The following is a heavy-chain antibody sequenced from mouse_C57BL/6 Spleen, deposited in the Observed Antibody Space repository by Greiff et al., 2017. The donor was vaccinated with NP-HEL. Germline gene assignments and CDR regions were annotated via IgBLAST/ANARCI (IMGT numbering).Heavy chain of an antibody. J-gene: IGHJ1*03. CDR3: ASRDSSGPYWYFGV. CDR2: IDPADSYT. CDR1: GYTFTSYW. Sequence: QVQLQQPGAELVRPGASVKLSCKASGYTFTSYWMHWVQQRPGQGLEWIGVIDPADSYTNYNQKFKGKATLTVDTSSSTAYMQLSSLTSEDAAVYYCASRDSSGPYWYFGVWGTGPTVTVAS. D-gene: IGHD1-1*01. V-gene: IGHV1-59*01.